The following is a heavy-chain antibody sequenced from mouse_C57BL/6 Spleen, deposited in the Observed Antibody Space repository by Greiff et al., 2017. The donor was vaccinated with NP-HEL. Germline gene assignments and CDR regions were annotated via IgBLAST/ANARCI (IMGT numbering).Heavy chain of an antibody. Sequence: VQLQQPGAELVRPGSSVKLSCKASGYTFTSYWMDWVKQRPGQGLEWIGNIYPSDSETHYNQKFKDKATLTVDKSSSTAYMQSSSLTSEDSAVYDCARLAPDGYHFDYWGQGTTLTVSS. CDR2: IYPSDSET. V-gene: IGHV1-61*01. CDR1: GYTFTSYW. CDR3: ARLAPDGYHFDY. J-gene: IGHJ2*01. D-gene: IGHD2-3*01.